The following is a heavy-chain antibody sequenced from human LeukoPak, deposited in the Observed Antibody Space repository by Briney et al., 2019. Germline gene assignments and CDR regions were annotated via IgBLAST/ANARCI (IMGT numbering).Heavy chain of an antibody. J-gene: IGHJ4*02. CDR3: TTAFSYTAHSAY. D-gene: IGHD5-18*01. V-gene: IGHV3-15*01. Sequence: PAGSLRLSCAASGFTFSNAWMSWVRQAPGKGLEWVGRIKSKTDGGTTDYAAPVKGRFTISRDDSKNTLYLQMNSLTPEDTAVYYCTTAFSYTAHSAYWGQGTPVTVSS. CDR2: IKSKTDGGTT. CDR1: GFTFSNAW.